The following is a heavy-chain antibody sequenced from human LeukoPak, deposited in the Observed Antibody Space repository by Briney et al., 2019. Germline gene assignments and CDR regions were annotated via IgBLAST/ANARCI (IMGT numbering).Heavy chain of an antibody. CDR1: GFTLSSYW. CDR2: IKQDGSEK. CDR3: ARGGPQLNWFDP. Sequence: GGSLRLSCAASGFTLSSYWMNWVRQAPGKGLEWVANIKQDGSEKYYVDSVRGRFTISRDNAKSSLYLQMNSLRAEDTAIYYCARGGPQLNWFDPWGQGTLVIVSS. V-gene: IGHV3-7*01. D-gene: IGHD1-1*01. J-gene: IGHJ5*02.